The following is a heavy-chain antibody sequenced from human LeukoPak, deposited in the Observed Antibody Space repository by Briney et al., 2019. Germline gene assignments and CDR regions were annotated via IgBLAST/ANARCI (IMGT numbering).Heavy chain of an antibody. CDR1: GGSLSSSNW. J-gene: IGHJ4*02. V-gene: IGHV4-4*02. Sequence: SETLSLTCAVSGGSLSSSNWWNWARQPPGKGLEWMGEIYHNGSINYNPSLKRRVTISVEKFKKQFSLKQRSVTAADTAVYFCARHGVAIPDKYFDSWGQGTLVTVSS. CDR3: ARHGVAIPDKYFDS. CDR2: IYHNGSI. D-gene: IGHD2-15*01.